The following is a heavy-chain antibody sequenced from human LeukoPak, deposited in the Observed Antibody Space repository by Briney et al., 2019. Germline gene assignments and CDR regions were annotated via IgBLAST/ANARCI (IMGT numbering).Heavy chain of an antibody. Sequence: GGSLRLSRAASGFTFRSYGMHWVRPAPGKGLEWVAFIRYDGSNKYYADSVKGRFTISRDNSKNTLYLQMNSLRAEDTAVYYCAKPGKRVVHLSAFDYWGQGTLVTVSS. CDR2: IRYDGSNK. J-gene: IGHJ4*02. CDR3: AKPGKRVVHLSAFDY. V-gene: IGHV3-30*02. D-gene: IGHD2-21*01. CDR1: GFTFRSYG.